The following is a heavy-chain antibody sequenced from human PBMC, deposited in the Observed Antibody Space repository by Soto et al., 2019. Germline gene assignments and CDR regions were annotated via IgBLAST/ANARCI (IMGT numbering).Heavy chain of an antibody. CDR1: GYTFTGYY. CDR2: INPNSGGT. D-gene: IGHD4-17*01. J-gene: IGHJ4*02. CDR3: ARADDYGDYGYWNY. Sequence: QVQLVQSGAEVKKPGASVKVSCKASGYTFTGYYMHWVRQAPGQGLEWMGWINPNSGGTNYAQKLQGWVTMTRDTSISTAYMELSRLRSDDTAVYYCARADDYGDYGYWNYWGQGTLVTVSS. V-gene: IGHV1-2*04.